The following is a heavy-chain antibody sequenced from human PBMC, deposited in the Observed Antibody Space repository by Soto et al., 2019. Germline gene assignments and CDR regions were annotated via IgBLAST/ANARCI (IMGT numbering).Heavy chain of an antibody. CDR3: ARGNYDYVWGSYRSLKMISYYFDY. CDR1: GGSISSGGYY. J-gene: IGHJ4*02. Sequence: SETLSLTCTVSGGSISSGGYYWSWIRQHPGKGLEWIGYIYYSGSTYYNPSLKSRVTISVDTSKNQFSLKLSSVTAADTAVYYCARGNYDYVWGSYRSLKMISYYFDYWGQGTLVTVSS. V-gene: IGHV4-31*02. CDR2: IYYSGST. D-gene: IGHD3-16*02.